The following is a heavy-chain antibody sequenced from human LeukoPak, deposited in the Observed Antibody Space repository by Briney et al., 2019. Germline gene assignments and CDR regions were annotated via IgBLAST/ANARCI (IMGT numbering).Heavy chain of an antibody. V-gene: IGHV7-4-1*02. Sequence: ASVKVSCKASGYTFTSYAMNWVRQAPGQGLEWMGSINTNTGNPTYAQGFTGRFVFSLATSVSTAYLQISSLKAEDTAVYYCARAPYSSSWFRDYYYGMDVWGQGTTVTVSS. CDR3: ARAPYSSSWFRDYYYGMDV. J-gene: IGHJ6*02. D-gene: IGHD6-13*01. CDR1: GYTFTSYA. CDR2: INTNTGNP.